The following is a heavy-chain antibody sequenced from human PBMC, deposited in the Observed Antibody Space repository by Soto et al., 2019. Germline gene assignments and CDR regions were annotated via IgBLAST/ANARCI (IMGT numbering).Heavy chain of an antibody. V-gene: IGHV4-4*07. CDR1: GGSISSYH. D-gene: IGHD1-7*01. J-gene: IGHJ4*02. CDR2: IYTIGNT. Sequence: ETLSLTCTVSGGSISSYHWSWIRQSAGKGLEWIGCIYTIGNTHYNPSLKTRVTVSIATSKNQFFLTGNSVTAAAPAVYYCGRESGDNWDYEAYWGQGTPVTVSS. CDR3: GRESGDNWDYEAY.